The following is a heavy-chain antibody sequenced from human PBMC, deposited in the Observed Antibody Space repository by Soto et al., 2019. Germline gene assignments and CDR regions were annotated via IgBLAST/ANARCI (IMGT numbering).Heavy chain of an antibody. D-gene: IGHD3-16*01. Sequence: ASVKVSCKASAYSFTSYGISWVRQAPGQGLEWMGWINTYNGNTDYAQKIQGRVNMTTHTSTSTAYMELRSLRSDDTAVYYCVMVDNYVTPTPQDVWGQGTTVTVSS. CDR3: VMVDNYVTPTPQDV. V-gene: IGHV1-18*01. J-gene: IGHJ6*02. CDR1: AYSFTSYG. CDR2: INTYNGNT.